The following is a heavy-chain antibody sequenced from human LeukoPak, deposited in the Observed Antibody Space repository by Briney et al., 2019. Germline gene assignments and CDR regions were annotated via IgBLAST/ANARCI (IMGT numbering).Heavy chain of an antibody. D-gene: IGHD3-10*01. CDR3: ARSYYGSGCQGFDY. CDR1: GFTFSSYA. Sequence: GGSLRLSCAASGFTFSSYAMHWVRQAPGKGLEYVSAISSNGGSTYYANSVKGRFTISRDNSKNTLYLQMGSLRAEDMAVYYCARSYYGSGCQGFDYWGQGTLVTVSS. CDR2: ISSNGGST. J-gene: IGHJ4*02. V-gene: IGHV3-64*01.